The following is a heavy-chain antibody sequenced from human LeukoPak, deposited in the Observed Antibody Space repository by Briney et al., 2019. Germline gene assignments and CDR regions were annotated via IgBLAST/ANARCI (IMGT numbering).Heavy chain of an antibody. D-gene: IGHD1-26*01. V-gene: IGHV4-59*01. CDR2: SYNSGST. Sequence: PSETLSLTCTVSGGSISTNHWSWIRQPPGKGLEWIGYSYNSGSTNYNPSLKGRVTTSVDTSKNQFSLNLRSVTAADTAVYYCARAEPIVGATPYRYYGMDVWGQGTTVIVSS. CDR3: ARAEPIVGATPYRYYGMDV. J-gene: IGHJ6*02. CDR1: GGSISTNH.